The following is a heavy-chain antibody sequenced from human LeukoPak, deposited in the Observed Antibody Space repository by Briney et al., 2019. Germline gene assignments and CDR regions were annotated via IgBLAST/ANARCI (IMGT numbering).Heavy chain of an antibody. CDR3: AKATMATTYFDY. CDR1: GFTLRNYA. Sequence: GGSLRLSCAVAGFTLRNYAMSWVRQAPGKGLEWVSAISGSGGSTDYTDSVKGRFTISRDNSKNTLYLQMNSLRAEDTAVYYCAKATMATTYFDYWGQGTLVTVSS. V-gene: IGHV3-23*01. CDR2: ISGSGGST. D-gene: IGHD5-24*01. J-gene: IGHJ4*02.